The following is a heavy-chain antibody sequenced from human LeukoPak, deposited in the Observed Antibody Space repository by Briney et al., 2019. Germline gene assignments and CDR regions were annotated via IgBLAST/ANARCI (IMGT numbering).Heavy chain of an antibody. Sequence: ASVKVSCKASGYTFTGYYMHWVRQAPGQGLEWMGWINPNSGGTNYAQKFQGRVTMTRDTSISTAYMELSRLRSDDTAVYYCARAAGDCSSTSCQGLYDYWGQGTLVTVSS. CDR3: ARAAGDCSSTSCQGLYDY. CDR2: INPNSGGT. D-gene: IGHD2-2*01. V-gene: IGHV1-2*02. CDR1: GYTFTGYY. J-gene: IGHJ4*02.